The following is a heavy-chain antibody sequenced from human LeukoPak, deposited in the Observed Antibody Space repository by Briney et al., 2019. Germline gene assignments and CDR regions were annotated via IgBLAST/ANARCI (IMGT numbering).Heavy chain of an antibody. D-gene: IGHD3-22*01. J-gene: IGHJ5*02. V-gene: IGHV3-23*01. CDR3: AKDRNYYDSSGYYPNNWFNP. CDR1: GFTFSSYA. CDR2: ISGSGGST. Sequence: PGGSLRLSCAASGFTFSSYAMSWVRQAPGKGLELVSAISGSGGSTYYADSVKGRFTISRDNAKNTLYLQMNSLRAEDTAVYYCAKDRNYYDSSGYYPNNWFNPWGQGTLVTVSS.